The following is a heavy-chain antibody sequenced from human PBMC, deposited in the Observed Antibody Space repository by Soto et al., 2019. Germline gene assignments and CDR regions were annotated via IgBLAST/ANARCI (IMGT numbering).Heavy chain of an antibody. CDR2: ISPKLGST. J-gene: IGHJ4*02. CDR3: AGGGDGYIFGGVS. D-gene: IGHD2-21*01. CDR1: GGGNLRDYR. V-gene: IGHV1-69*06. Sequence: QVQLVQSGAEVKEPGSSVKVSCKASGGGNLRDYRTTWVRRSPGQGLEWMGGISPKLGSTNYAQNFKGRVTFTADKYTNTVYMELRRLRSDDTAVYYCAGGGDGYIFGGVSRGQGTPVTLSS.